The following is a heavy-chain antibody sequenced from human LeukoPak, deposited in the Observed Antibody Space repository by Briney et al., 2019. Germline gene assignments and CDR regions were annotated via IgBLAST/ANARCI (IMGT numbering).Heavy chain of an antibody. V-gene: IGHV4-34*01. J-gene: IGHJ5*02. Sequence: SSETLSLTCAVYGGSFSGYYWSWIRQPPGKGLEWIGEINHSGSTNYNPSLKSRVTISVDTSKNQFSLKLSSVTAADTAVYYCARCLARFTARITMVRGAFDPWGQGTLVTVSS. CDR1: GGSFSGYY. CDR3: ARCLARFTARITMVRGAFDP. CDR2: INHSGST. D-gene: IGHD3-10*01.